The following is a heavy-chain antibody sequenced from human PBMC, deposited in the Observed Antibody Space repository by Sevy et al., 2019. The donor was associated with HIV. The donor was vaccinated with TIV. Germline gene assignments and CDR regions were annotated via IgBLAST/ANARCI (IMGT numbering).Heavy chain of an antibody. CDR2: IKQDGSEK. CDR1: GFTFSSYW. CDR3: ARLSTTVTLPYYYYYGMDV. J-gene: IGHJ6*02. D-gene: IGHD4-4*01. V-gene: IGHV3-7*01. Sequence: GGSLRLSCAASGFTFSSYWMSWVRQAPGKGLEWVANIKQDGSEKYYVDSVKGRFTISRDNAKNSLYLQMNSLRAEDTAVYYCARLSTTVTLPYYYYYGMDVWGQGTTVTVSS.